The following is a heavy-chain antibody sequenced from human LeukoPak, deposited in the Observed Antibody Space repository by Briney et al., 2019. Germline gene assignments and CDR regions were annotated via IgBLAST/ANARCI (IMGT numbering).Heavy chain of an antibody. CDR2: VYHSGST. CDR3: ARHPSANWFDP. J-gene: IGHJ5*02. Sequence: SETLSLTCTVSGYSISSGYYWGWIRQPPGKGLEWIGSVYHSGSTYYNPSLKSRVTISVDTSKNQFSLKLSSVTAADTALYYCARHPSANWFDPWGQGTLVTVSS. V-gene: IGHV4-38-2*02. CDR1: GYSISSGYY.